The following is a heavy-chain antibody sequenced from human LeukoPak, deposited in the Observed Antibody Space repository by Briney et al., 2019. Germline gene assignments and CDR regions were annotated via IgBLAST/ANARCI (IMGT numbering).Heavy chain of an antibody. CDR1: GFTFSSYA. CDR3: AKQVSGFGELYSYFDY. Sequence: PGGSLRLSCAASGFTFSSYAMSWVRQAPGKGLEWVSAISGSGGSTYYADSVKGRFTISRDNSKNTLYLQMNSLGAEDTAVYYCAKQVSGFGELYSYFDYWGQGTLVTVSS. V-gene: IGHV3-23*01. J-gene: IGHJ4*02. D-gene: IGHD3-10*01. CDR2: ISGSGGST.